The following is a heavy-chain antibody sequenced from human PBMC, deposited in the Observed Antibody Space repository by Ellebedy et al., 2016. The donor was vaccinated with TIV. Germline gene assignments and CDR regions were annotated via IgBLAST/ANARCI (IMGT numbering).Heavy chain of an antibody. Sequence: SGPTLVKPTETLTLTCTVPGFSLSNARMGVSWIRQPPGKALAWLAHIFSNDEKSYRRSLKSRLTISKDTSKSQVVLSLTNMDPVDTATYYCAGGVATIDAFDFWGQGTMVTVSS. V-gene: IGHV2-26*01. CDR2: IFSNDEK. CDR3: AGGVATIDAFDF. D-gene: IGHD5-12*01. CDR1: GFSLSNARMG. J-gene: IGHJ3*01.